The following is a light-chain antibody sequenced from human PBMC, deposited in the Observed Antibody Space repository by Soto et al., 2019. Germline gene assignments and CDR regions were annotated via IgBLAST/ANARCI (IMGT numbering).Light chain of an antibody. CDR2: DSS. J-gene: IGKJ4*01. V-gene: IGKV3-11*01. CDR3: QQRVNRVT. CDR1: QSVTTY. Sequence: EIVLTQSPATLSLSPGERASLSCRASQSVTTYLAWYQQKPGQAPRLLIYDSSNRATGIPPRFSGSGSGTDFTLTISSLESEDFAVYYCQQRVNRVTFGGVTKVEI.